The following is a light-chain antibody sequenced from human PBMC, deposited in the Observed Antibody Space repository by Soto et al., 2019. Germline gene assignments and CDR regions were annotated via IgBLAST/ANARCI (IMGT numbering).Light chain of an antibody. CDR2: GAS. CDR3: QHRGDWPRT. CDR1: QRVSNY. J-gene: IGKJ2*01. V-gene: IGKV3-11*01. Sequence: PGERATLSCRASQRVSNYFAWYQQKPGQAPRLLIYGASNRATGVPARFTGSGSGTDFTLTISSLEPEDFAIYYCQHRGDWPRTFGQGTKLEIK.